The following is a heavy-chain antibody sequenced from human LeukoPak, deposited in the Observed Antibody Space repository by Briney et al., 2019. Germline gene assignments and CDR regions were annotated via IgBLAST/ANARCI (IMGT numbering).Heavy chain of an antibody. J-gene: IGHJ6*03. CDR2: IVVGSGNT. CDR1: GFTFTSSA. Sequence: ASVKVSCKASGFTFTSSAMQWVRQARGQRLEWIGWIVVGSGNTNYAQKFQERVTITRDMSTSTAYMELSSLRSEDTAVYYCARGAVVVAATNYYYYMDVWGKGTTVTVSS. D-gene: IGHD2-15*01. V-gene: IGHV1-58*02. CDR3: ARGAVVVAATNYYYYMDV.